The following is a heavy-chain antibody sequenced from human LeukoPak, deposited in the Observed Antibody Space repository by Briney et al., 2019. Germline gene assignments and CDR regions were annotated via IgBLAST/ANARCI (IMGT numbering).Heavy chain of an antibody. CDR1: ACTFSNYW. CDR3: IRDFRSADL. J-gene: IGHJ5*02. CDR2: IYVDGRMK. V-gene: IGHV3-74*01. Sequence: PGGSLRISCVASACTFSNYWMHWVRQPPGKGLVWVSRIYVDGRMKNYADSVKGRFTISRDNAKNTVYLEMNSLSVEDTATYYCIRDFRSADLWGQGTLVTVTS.